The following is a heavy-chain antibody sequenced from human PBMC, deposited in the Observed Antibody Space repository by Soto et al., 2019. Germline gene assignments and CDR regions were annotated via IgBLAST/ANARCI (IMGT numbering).Heavy chain of an antibody. D-gene: IGHD4-17*01. Sequence: EVQLVESGGGLVQPGRSVRLSCAASGFTFDDYAMHWVRQAPGKGLEWVSGISWNSGSIGYAASVKGRFSISRDNAKNSLYLQMNSLGVEDTALYYCAKWDDYGDRKEAFDIWGQGTMVIVSS. CDR1: GFTFDDYA. CDR2: ISWNSGSI. CDR3: AKWDDYGDRKEAFDI. V-gene: IGHV3-9*01. J-gene: IGHJ3*02.